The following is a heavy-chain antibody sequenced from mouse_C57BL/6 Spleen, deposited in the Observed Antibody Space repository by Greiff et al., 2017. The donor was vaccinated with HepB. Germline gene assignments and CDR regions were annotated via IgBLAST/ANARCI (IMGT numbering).Heavy chain of an antibody. V-gene: IGHV1-52*01. J-gene: IGHJ1*03. CDR2: IDPSDSET. Sequence: VKQRPIQGLEWIGNIDPSDSETHYNQKFKDKATLTVDKSSSTAYMQLSSLTSEDSAVYYCARRDDLDVWGTGTTVTVSS. D-gene: IGHD2-3*01. CDR3: ARRDDLDV.